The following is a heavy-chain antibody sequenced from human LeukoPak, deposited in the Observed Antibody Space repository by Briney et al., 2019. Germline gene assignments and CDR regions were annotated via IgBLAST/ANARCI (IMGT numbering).Heavy chain of an antibody. CDR3: ARHSSGVAGALDY. CDR2: INHSGST. CDR1: GGSFSGYY. J-gene: IGHJ4*02. Sequence: SETLSLTCAVYGGSFSGYYWRWLRQPPGKGLEWIGEINHSGSTNYNPSLKSRVTISVDTSKNQFSLKLSSVTAADTAVYYCARHSSGVAGALDYWGQGTLVTVSS. D-gene: IGHD7-27*01. V-gene: IGHV4-34*01.